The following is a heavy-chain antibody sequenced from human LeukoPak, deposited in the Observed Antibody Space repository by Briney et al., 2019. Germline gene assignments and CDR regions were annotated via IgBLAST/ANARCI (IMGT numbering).Heavy chain of an antibody. D-gene: IGHD3-10*01. CDR3: AKEGSLYGSGSYYLEYFQH. CDR2: ISGSGGTT. V-gene: IGHV3-23*01. Sequence: TGGSLRLSCAASGFTFTNYAMTWVRQAPGKGLEWVSAISGSGGTTYYADSVKGRFTISRDNSKNTLYLQMNSLRAEDTAVYYCAKEGSLYGSGSYYLEYFQHWGQGTLVTVSS. CDR1: GFTFTNYA. J-gene: IGHJ1*01.